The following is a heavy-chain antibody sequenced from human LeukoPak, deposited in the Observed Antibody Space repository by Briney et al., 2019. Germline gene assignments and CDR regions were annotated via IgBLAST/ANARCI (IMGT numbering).Heavy chain of an antibody. D-gene: IGHD6-19*01. V-gene: IGHV4-4*07. CDR2: IYYSGST. CDR3: ARENSSAIDY. Sequence: PSETLSLTCTVSGGSISSYYWSWIRQPAGKGLEWIGSIYYSGSTYYNPSLKSRVTISVDTSKNQFSLKLSSVTAADTAVYYCARENSSAIDYWGQGTLVTVSS. J-gene: IGHJ4*02. CDR1: GGSISSYY.